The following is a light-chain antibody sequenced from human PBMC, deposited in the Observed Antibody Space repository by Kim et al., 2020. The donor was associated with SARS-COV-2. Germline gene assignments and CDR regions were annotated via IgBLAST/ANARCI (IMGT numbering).Light chain of an antibody. CDR2: AAS. V-gene: IGKV3-20*01. Sequence: SPGERATLSCRASQSVSSTYLAWYQQKPGQAPRLLIYAASTRATGIPDRFSGSGSGTDFTLTISRLEPEDFAVYYCQQYGSSPPYTFGQGTKLEI. J-gene: IGKJ2*01. CDR1: QSVSSTY. CDR3: QQYGSSPPYT.